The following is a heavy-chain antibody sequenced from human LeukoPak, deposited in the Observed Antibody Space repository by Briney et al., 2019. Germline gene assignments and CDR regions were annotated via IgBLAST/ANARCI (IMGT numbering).Heavy chain of an antibody. CDR3: AKSAVGATMGDY. CDR1: GFTFSSYG. CDR2: IRYDGNNK. J-gene: IGHJ4*02. Sequence: HPGGSLRLSCAASGFTFSSYGLHWVRQAPGEGLEWVAFIRYDGNNKYYADPVKGRFTISRDNSKNTLYLQMNSLRGGDTAVYYCAKSAVGATMGDYWGQGTLVTVSS. D-gene: IGHD1-26*01. V-gene: IGHV3-30*02.